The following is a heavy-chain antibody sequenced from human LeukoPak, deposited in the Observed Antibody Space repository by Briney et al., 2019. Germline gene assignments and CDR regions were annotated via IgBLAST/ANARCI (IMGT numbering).Heavy chain of an antibody. J-gene: IGHJ4*02. Sequence: GGSLRLSCAASGFTFSSYWMHWVRQAPGKGLVWVSRINSDGSSTSYADSVKGRFTISRDNAKNTLYLQMNSLRAEGTAVYYCAREGPLLCLEDWGQGTLVTVSS. CDR3: AREGPLLCLED. V-gene: IGHV3-74*01. CDR1: GFTFSSYW. CDR2: INSDGSST. D-gene: IGHD2/OR15-2a*01.